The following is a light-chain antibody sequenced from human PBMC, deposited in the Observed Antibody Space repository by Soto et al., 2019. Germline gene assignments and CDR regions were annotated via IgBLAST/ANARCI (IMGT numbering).Light chain of an antibody. CDR3: QQSLTIPYT. CDR1: QTISTH. J-gene: IGKJ2*01. Sequence: DLQMTQSPSSLSASVRDRVTITCRASQTISTHLNWYQQKPGKAPKLLIYAASTLQSGVPSRLSGSGSGTDFTLTINSLQPEDFATYYCQQSLTIPYTFGQGTKLEIK. CDR2: AAS. V-gene: IGKV1-39*01.